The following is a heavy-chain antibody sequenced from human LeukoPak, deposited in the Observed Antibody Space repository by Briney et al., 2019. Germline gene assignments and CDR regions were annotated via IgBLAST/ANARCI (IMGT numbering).Heavy chain of an antibody. J-gene: IGHJ4*02. CDR2: ISDNGAAT. D-gene: IGHD6-19*01. CDR3: ARVPYSSGWEYYFDY. V-gene: IGHV3-23*01. Sequence: GGSLRLSCAASGFTYGTYAVSWVRQAPGKGLDWVSAISDNGAATYYADSVRGRFTVSRDNSINTVYLQMNSLRAEDTAVYYCARVPYSSGWEYYFDYWGQGTLVTVSS. CDR1: GFTYGTYA.